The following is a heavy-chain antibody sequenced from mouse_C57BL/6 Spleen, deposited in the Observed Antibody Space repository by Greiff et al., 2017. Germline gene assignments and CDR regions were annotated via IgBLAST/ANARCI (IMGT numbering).Heavy chain of an antibody. CDR1: GFTFSSYG. V-gene: IGHV5-6*01. CDR2: ISSGGSYT. Sequence: EVKVVESGGDLVKPGGSLKLSCAASGFTFSSYGMSWVRQTPDKRLEWVATISSGGSYTYYPDSVKGRFTISRDNAKNTLYLQMSSLKSEDTAMYYCARRDSSSSYYFDYWGQGTTLTVSS. J-gene: IGHJ2*01. CDR3: ARRDSSSSYYFDY. D-gene: IGHD1-1*01.